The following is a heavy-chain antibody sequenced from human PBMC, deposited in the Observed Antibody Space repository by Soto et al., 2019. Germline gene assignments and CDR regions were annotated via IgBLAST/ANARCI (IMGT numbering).Heavy chain of an antibody. V-gene: IGHV4-59*01. CDR1: NGSISSYY. J-gene: IGHJ4*02. CDR2: IYSSGST. CDR3: ARGLTGSPIPGEY. Sequence: QVQLQESGPGLVKPSETLSLTCIVSNGSISSYYWSWFRQPPGKGLEWIGSIYSSGSTNYNPSLKSRVTISVDTSKNQCSLRLSYVTAADTAMYYCARGLTGSPIPGEYWGQGTLVTVSS. D-gene: IGHD3-16*01.